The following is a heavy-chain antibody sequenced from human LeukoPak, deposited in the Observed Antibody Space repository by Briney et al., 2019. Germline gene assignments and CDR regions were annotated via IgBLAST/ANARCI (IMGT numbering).Heavy chain of an antibody. D-gene: IGHD3-3*01. V-gene: IGHV1-18*01. Sequence: ASVKVSCKASGYTFTSYIISWVRQAPGQGLEWMGWINAYNGNTDYAQRVQGRVTMTTDTSTSTAYMELRSLRSDDKAVYYCATPLITIFGVVIPPDYWGQGTLVTVSS. J-gene: IGHJ4*02. CDR2: INAYNGNT. CDR3: ATPLITIFGVVIPPDY. CDR1: GYTFTSYI.